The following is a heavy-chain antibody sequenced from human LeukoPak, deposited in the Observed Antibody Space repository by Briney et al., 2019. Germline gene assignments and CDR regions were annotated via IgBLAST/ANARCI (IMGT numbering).Heavy chain of an antibody. CDR1: GFIFSSCS. D-gene: IGHD2-8*01. CDR2: ISSSSSTI. J-gene: IGHJ4*02. V-gene: IGHV3-48*01. CDR3: ARDYCTNGIYYTGRLDY. Sequence: PGGSLRLSCAASGFIFSSCSMNWVRQAPGKGLEWISYISSSSSTIYYADSVKGRFTISRDNAKNSEHLHMNSPRAEDTAVYFCARDYCTNGIYYTGRLDYWGQGALVTVSS.